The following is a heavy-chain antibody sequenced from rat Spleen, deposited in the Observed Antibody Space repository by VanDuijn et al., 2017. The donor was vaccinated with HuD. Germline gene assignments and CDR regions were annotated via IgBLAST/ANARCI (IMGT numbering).Heavy chain of an antibody. CDR1: GFTFSIYD. Sequence: EVQLVESGGGLVQPGRSLKLSCAASGFTFSIYDMAWVRQAPTKGLEWIATISPSGGGTYYRDSVKGRFTISRDNAKNTQYLQMDSLRSEDTATYYCARLRYNPFDYWGQGVMVTVSS. CDR3: ARLRYNPFDY. J-gene: IGHJ2*01. D-gene: IGHD1-5*01. V-gene: IGHV5S13*01. CDR2: ISPSGGGT.